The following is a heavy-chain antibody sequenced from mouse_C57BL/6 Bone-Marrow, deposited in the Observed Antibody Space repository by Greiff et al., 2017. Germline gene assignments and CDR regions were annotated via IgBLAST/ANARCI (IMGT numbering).Heavy chain of an antibody. CDR1: GFTFSSYA. J-gene: IGHJ3*01. CDR2: ISDGGSYT. V-gene: IGHV5-4*01. Sequence: EVKLVESGGGLVKPGGSLKLSCAASGFTFSSYAMSWVRQTPEKRLEWVATISDGGSYTYYPDNVKGRFTISRDNAKNNLYLQMIHLKSEDKAMYYCARDRRGLRRGFAYWGQGTLVTVSA. D-gene: IGHD2-4*01. CDR3: ARDRRGLRRGFAY.